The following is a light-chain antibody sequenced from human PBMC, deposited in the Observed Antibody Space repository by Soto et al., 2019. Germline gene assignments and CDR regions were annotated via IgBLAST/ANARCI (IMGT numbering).Light chain of an antibody. CDR3: QQSINWPLT. J-gene: IGKJ4*01. CDR1: QSVTNY. V-gene: IGKV3-11*01. Sequence: EIVLTQSPVPLSLSPGERATLSCRASQSVTNYLALYQQKPGQAPRLLIYDASTRATGIPARFSGSGSGTDFTLTISSLEPEDFAVYYCQQSINWPLTFGGGTKVDIK. CDR2: DAS.